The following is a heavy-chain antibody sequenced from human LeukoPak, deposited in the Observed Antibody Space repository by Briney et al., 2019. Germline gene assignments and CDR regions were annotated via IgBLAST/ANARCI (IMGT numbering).Heavy chain of an antibody. Sequence: GASVKVSCKASGYTFTGYYMQWVRQAPGQGLEWMGWIDPKSGGTNYAQKFQGRVTMTRDTSISTAYMELSRLRSDDTAVYYCARVGSSSSLEDYWGQGTLVTVSS. V-gene: IGHV1-2*02. CDR1: GYTFTGYY. D-gene: IGHD6-6*01. CDR3: ARVGSSSSLEDY. CDR2: IDPKSGGT. J-gene: IGHJ4*02.